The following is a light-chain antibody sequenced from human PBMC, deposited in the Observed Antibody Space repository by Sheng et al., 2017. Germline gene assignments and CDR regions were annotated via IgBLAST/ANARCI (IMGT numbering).Light chain of an antibody. CDR1: QSVSSSY. V-gene: IGKV3D-7*01. J-gene: IGKJ1*01. CDR3: QQDYNLPET. Sequence: PGERVTLSCRASQSVSSSYLTWYQQKPGQAPRLLIYGASTRATSIPAXFSGSGSGTDFTLTISSLQPEDFAVYYCQQDYNLPETFGQGTKVEIK. CDR2: GAS.